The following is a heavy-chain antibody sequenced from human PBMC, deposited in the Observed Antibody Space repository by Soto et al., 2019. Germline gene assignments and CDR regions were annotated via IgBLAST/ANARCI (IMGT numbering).Heavy chain of an antibody. V-gene: IGHV1-3*01. D-gene: IGHD3-3*01. CDR3: ARDLDFWSGYRHDY. J-gene: IGHJ4*02. CDR1: GYTFTSYA. Sequence: GASVKVSCKASGYTFTSYAMQWVRQAPGQRLEWMGWINAGNGNTKYSQKFQGRVTMTTDTSTSTAYMELRSLRSDDTAVYYCARDLDFWSGYRHDYWGQGTLVTVSS. CDR2: INAGNGNT.